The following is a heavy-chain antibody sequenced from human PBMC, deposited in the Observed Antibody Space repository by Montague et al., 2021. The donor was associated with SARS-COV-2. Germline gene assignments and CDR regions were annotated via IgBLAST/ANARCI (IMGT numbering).Heavy chain of an antibody. D-gene: IGHD1-26*01. J-gene: IGHJ6*02. Sequence: SETLSLTCTGESQGTGSWNSGADRMRPPPNSSHQLIAYAVFCVSTNYNPSLKSRVTISVDTSKNQFSPKLSSVTAADTAVYYCARDRVDRYSGSRTAYGMYVWGQGTTVTVSS. CDR3: ARDRVDRYSGSRTAYGMYV. CDR1: QGTGSWNSG. CDR2: AVFCVST. V-gene: IGHV4-61*08.